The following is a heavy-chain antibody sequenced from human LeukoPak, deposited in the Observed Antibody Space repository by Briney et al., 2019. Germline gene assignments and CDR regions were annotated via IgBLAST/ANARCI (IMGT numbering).Heavy chain of an antibody. CDR2: IYPSGST. CDR3: ARAYSSSWYFNWFDP. Sequence: PSETLSLTCTVSGYSISSGYFWGWIRQSPVKGLEWIGSIYPSGSTYYNPSLKSRVTISVDTSKNQFSLKLSSVTAADTAVYYCARAYSSSWYFNWFDPWGQGTLVIVSS. V-gene: IGHV4-38-2*02. J-gene: IGHJ5*02. D-gene: IGHD6-13*01. CDR1: GYSISSGYF.